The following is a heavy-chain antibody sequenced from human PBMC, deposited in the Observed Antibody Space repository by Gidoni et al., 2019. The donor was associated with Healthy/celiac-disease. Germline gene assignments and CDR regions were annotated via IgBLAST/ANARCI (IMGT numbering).Heavy chain of an antibody. CDR3: AICFGEFTWFDP. CDR1: GCSISNSNW. Sequence: QVQLQESGPGLVKPSGTLSLTCAVSGCSISNSNWWSWVRQPPGKGLEWIGEIYHSGSTNYNPSLKSRVTISVDKSKNQFSRKLSSVTAADTAVYYCAICFGEFTWFDPWGQGTLVTVSS. V-gene: IGHV4-4*02. CDR2: IYHSGST. J-gene: IGHJ5*02. D-gene: IGHD3-10*01.